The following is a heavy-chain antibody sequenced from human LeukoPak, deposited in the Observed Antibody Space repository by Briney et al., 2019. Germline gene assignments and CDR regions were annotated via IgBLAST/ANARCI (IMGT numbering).Heavy chain of an antibody. V-gene: IGHV1-46*01. J-gene: IGHJ4*02. CDR1: GYTFTNYY. Sequence: ASVKVSCKASGYTFTNYYIHWVRQAPGQGLEWMGIINPSGDNTWYAQKFQGRVTMTRDMSTSTAYMELSSLRSEDTAVYYCASYSSGWSLSGYFDYWGQGTLVTVSS. CDR2: INPSGDNT. CDR3: ASYSSGWSLSGYFDY. D-gene: IGHD6-19*01.